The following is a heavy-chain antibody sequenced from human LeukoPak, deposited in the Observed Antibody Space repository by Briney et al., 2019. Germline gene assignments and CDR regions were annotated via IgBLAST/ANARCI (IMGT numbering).Heavy chain of an antibody. CDR2: ISGSGRST. D-gene: IGHD3-10*01. V-gene: IGHV3-23*01. J-gene: IGHJ4*02. Sequence: GGSLRLSCAASGFTFSNYAMSWVRQTPGKGLEWVSVISGSGRSTYYADSVKGRFTISRDNSKNTLYLQMNSLRAEDTAVYYCAKVANYYGSGSYSQGRYYFDYWGQGTLVTVSS. CDR3: AKVANYYGSGSYSQGRYYFDY. CDR1: GFTFSNYA.